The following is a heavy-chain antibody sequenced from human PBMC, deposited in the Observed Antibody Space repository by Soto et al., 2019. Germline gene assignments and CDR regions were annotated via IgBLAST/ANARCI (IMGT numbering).Heavy chain of an antibody. V-gene: IGHV3-23*01. CDR3: AKYNWNEREGEKVSPYYYYYAMDV. D-gene: IGHD1-20*01. J-gene: IGHJ6*02. CDR2: ISSSGGRT. Sequence: GGSLRLSCAASGFTFSSYAMSWVRQAPGKGLEWVSGISSSGGRTYYADSVKGRFTISRDNSKNTLYLQMNSLRAEDTAVYYCAKYNWNEREGEKVSPYYYYYAMDVWGQGTTVTVSS. CDR1: GFTFSSYA.